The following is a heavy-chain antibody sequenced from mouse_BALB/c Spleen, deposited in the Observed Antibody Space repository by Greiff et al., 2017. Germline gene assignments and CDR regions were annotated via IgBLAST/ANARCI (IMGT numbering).Heavy chain of an antibody. D-gene: IGHD1-2*01. Sequence: VQLQQSGAELVRPGVSVKISCKGSGYTFTDYAMHWVKQSHAKSLEWIGVISTYYGDASYNQKLKGKATMTVDKSSSTAYMELARLTSEESAIYYCARGATARLNYYAMDYWGQGTSVTVSS. CDR1: GYTFTDYA. CDR3: ARGATARLNYYAMDY. J-gene: IGHJ4*01. CDR2: ISTYYGDA. V-gene: IGHV1S137*01.